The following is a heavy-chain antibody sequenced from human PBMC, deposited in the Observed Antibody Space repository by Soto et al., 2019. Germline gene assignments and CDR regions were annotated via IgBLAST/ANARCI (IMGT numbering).Heavy chain of an antibody. Sequence: EVELVESGGGVAQPGGSLRLSCAVSGFTFSHYWMHWVRQAPGGGLEWVSGINDDERTTTYAESVKGRFTIYRENAKNTMSLQMTSLRDADTAVYFCARAPHYGGNSGPEDSWGQGTLVTVSS. CDR2: INDDERTT. J-gene: IGHJ4*02. CDR3: ARAPHYGGNSGPEDS. V-gene: IGHV3-74*03. CDR1: GFTFSHYW. D-gene: IGHD2-21*02.